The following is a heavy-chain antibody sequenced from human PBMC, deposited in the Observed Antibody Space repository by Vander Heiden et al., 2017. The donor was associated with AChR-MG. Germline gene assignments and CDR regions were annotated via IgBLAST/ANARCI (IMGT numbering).Heavy chain of an antibody. CDR2: INHSGST. J-gene: IGHJ4*02. Sequence: QVQLQQWGAGLLKPSETLSLTCAVYGGSFSGYYWSWIRQPPGKGLEWSGEINHSGSTNYNPSLKSRVTISVDTSKNQFSLKLSAVTAADTAVYYCARPSMGATDDYWGQGTLVTVSS. V-gene: IGHV4-34*01. CDR1: GGSFSGYY. CDR3: ARPSMGATDDY. D-gene: IGHD1-26*01.